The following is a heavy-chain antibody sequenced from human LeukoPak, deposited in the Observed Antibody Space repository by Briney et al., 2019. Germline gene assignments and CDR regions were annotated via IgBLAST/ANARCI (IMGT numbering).Heavy chain of an antibody. Sequence: GRSLRLSCAASGFTVSSNYMSWVRQAPGKGLEWVSVIYSGGSTYYADSVKGRFTISRDNSKNTLYLQMNSLRAEDTAVYYCARADSGYLVAWGQGTLVTVSS. CDR3: ARADSGYLVA. CDR2: IYSGGST. J-gene: IGHJ4*02. V-gene: IGHV3-66*01. CDR1: GFTVSSNY. D-gene: IGHD5-12*01.